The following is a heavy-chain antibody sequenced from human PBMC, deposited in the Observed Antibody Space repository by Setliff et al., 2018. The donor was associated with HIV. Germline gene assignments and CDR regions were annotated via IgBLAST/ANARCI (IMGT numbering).Heavy chain of an antibody. CDR3: ARPRLRGSGAFDI. D-gene: IGHD2-21*01. J-gene: IGHJ3*02. CDR1: GGSIWNYY. CDR2: IYYSGST. Sequence: SETLSLTCTVSGGSIWNYYWSWIRQPPGKGLEWIGTIYYSGSTYYNPSLKSRVAISVDTSKNQFSLKLSSVTAADTAVYYCARPRLRGSGAFDIWGQGTMVTVSS. V-gene: IGHV4-39*01.